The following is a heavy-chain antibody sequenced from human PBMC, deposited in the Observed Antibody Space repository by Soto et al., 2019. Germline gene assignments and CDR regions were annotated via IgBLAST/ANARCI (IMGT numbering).Heavy chain of an antibody. J-gene: IGHJ4*02. Sequence: QVQLVESGGGVVQPGRSLSLSCVASGFTFSSYGMHWVRQAPGKGLEWVAVIWYDGSNKYYADSVKGRFTISRDNSKNTLYLQMNSLRAEDTAVYYCAREGDGDYRYFDYWGQGTLVTVSS. CDR2: IWYDGSNK. D-gene: IGHD4-17*01. CDR3: AREGDGDYRYFDY. CDR1: GFTFSSYG. V-gene: IGHV3-33*01.